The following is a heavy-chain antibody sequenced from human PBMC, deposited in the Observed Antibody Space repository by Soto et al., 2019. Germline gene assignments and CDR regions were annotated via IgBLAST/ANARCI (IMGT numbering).Heavy chain of an antibody. Sequence: PGGSLRLSSAASGFIFSNYGMHWVRQAPGKGLEWVAIIWHDGNNKYYADSVRGRFIISRDNSKNRLYLQMNSLRAEDTAVYYCASDLVGASDSYGLDVWGQGTPVTSP. D-gene: IGHD1-26*01. CDR1: GFIFSNYG. V-gene: IGHV3-33*01. CDR2: IWHDGNNK. CDR3: ASDLVGASDSYGLDV. J-gene: IGHJ6*02.